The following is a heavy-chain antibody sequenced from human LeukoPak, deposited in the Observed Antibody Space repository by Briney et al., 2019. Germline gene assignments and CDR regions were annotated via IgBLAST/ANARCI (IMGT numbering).Heavy chain of an antibody. Sequence: GGSLRLSCAASGFTFSDYYMSWIRQAPGKGLEWVSYISSSSSYTNYADSVKGRFTISRDNAKNSLYLQMNSLRAEDTAVYYCARGGSGWDNNWFLPWGQRTLVTVSS. D-gene: IGHD6-19*01. CDR1: GFTFSDYY. CDR3: ARGGSGWDNNWFLP. V-gene: IGHV3-11*05. CDR2: ISSSSSYT. J-gene: IGHJ5*02.